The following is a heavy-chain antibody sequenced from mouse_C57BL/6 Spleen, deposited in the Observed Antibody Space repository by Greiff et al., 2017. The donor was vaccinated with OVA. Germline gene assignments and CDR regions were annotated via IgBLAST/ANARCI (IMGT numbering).Heavy chain of an antibody. CDR3: TRSDGYYAPFDY. V-gene: IGHV1-15*01. Sequence: QVQLKQSGAELVRPGASVTLSCKASGYTFTDYEMHWVKQTPVHGLEWIGAIDPETGGTAYNQKFKGKAILTADKSSSTAYMELRSLTSEDSAVYYCTRSDGYYAPFDYWGQGTTLTVSS. CDR1: GYTFTDYE. CDR2: IDPETGGT. J-gene: IGHJ2*01. D-gene: IGHD2-3*01.